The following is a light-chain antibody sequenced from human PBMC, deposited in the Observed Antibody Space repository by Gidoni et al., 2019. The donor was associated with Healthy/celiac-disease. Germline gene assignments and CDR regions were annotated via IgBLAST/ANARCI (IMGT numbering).Light chain of an antibody. V-gene: IGKV3D-15*01. CDR1: QSVSSN. CDR2: GAS. J-gene: IGKJ3*01. Sequence: EIVMTQSPATLSVSPGERATLSCRASQSVSSNLAWYQQKPGQAPRPLIYGASTRATGIPARFSGSGSGTECTLTISSLQSEDFAVYYCQQYNNWPPRFTFGPXTKVDIK. CDR3: QQYNNWPPRFT.